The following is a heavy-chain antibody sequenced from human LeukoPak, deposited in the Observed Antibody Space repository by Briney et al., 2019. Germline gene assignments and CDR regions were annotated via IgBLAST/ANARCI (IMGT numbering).Heavy chain of an antibody. Sequence: GGSLRLSCGVSGFTLRNYAMSWVRQAPAKGLEWVSAIDGNGGDTYYADSVKGRSTISRDNSKNTLYLQMNNLRAEDTAAYYCAKYFYDSGSYSFDYWGQGALVTVSS. V-gene: IGHV3-23*01. D-gene: IGHD3-10*01. J-gene: IGHJ4*02. CDR3: AKYFYDSGSYSFDY. CDR2: IDGNGGDT. CDR1: GFTLRNYA.